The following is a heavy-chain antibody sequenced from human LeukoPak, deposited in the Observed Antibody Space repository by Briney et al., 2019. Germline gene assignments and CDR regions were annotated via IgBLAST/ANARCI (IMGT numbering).Heavy chain of an antibody. D-gene: IGHD3-22*01. V-gene: IGHV3-30*04. CDR2: ISYDGSNK. Sequence: GGSLRLSCAASGFTFSSYAMHWVRQAPGKGLGWVAVISYDGSNKYYADSVKGRFTISRDSSKNTLYVQMNSLRAEDTAVYYCARTLRSGYYNDAFDIWGQGTMVTVSS. J-gene: IGHJ3*02. CDR3: ARTLRSGYYNDAFDI. CDR1: GFTFSSYA.